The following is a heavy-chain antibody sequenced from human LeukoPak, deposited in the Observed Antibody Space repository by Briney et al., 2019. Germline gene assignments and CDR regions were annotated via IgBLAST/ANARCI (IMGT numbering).Heavy chain of an antibody. CDR2: ISNDGSNK. V-gene: IGHV3-30*04. D-gene: IGHD3-16*01. CDR3: ARERWGDAFDI. J-gene: IGHJ3*02. CDR1: GFTFSSYD. Sequence: PGGSLRLSCATSGFTFSSYDIHWVRQAPGKGLEWVAGISNDGSNKDYADSVKGRFTISRDNSKNTLKLQMNSLRAEDTAIYYCARERWGDAFDIWGQGTMVTVSS.